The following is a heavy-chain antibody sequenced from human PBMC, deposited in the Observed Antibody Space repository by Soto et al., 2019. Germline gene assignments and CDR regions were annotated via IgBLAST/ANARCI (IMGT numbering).Heavy chain of an antibody. CDR1: GGSISGFS. Sequence: QLQLQESGPRLVKPSETLSLTCSVSGGSISGFSWSWVRQPTGKALEWIGHISYIGNTNYNPSLQSRVTMSVDTSKNQFSLKLSSVTTSDTAVYYCTRVARVGINQWLTYWGKGTLFSVSS. D-gene: IGHD6-19*01. CDR2: ISYIGNT. J-gene: IGHJ4*02. V-gene: IGHV4-59*01. CDR3: TRVARVGINQWLTY.